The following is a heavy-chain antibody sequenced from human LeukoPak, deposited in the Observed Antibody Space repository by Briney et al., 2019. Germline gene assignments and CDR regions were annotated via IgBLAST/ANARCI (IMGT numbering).Heavy chain of an antibody. CDR3: ARGVRDILSGYYTDYYFYYMDV. V-gene: IGHV3-7*01. CDR2: IKQDGSEK. Sequence: GGSLRLSCAASGFTFSSYWMSWVRQAPGKGLEWVANIKQDGSEKYYVDSVKGRFTISRDNAKNSLYLQMNSLRAEDTAVYYCARGVRDILSGYYTDYYFYYMDVWGKGTTVTVSS. CDR1: GFTFSSYW. D-gene: IGHD3-9*01. J-gene: IGHJ6*03.